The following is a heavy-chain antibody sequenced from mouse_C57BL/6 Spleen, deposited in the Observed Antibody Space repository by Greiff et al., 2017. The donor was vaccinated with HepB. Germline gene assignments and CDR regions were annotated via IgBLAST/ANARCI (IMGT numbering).Heavy chain of an antibody. D-gene: IGHD1-1*01. CDR2: IYPGNSDT. CDR3: TRIRYGSSSYLDY. Sequence: EVQLQQSGTVLARPGASVKMSCKTSGYTFTSYWMHWVKQRPGQGLEWIGAIYPGNSDTSYNQKFKGKAKLTAVTSASTAYMELSSLTTEDSAVYYCTRIRYGSSSYLDYWGQGTTLTVSS. V-gene: IGHV1-5*01. CDR1: GYTFTSYW. J-gene: IGHJ2*01.